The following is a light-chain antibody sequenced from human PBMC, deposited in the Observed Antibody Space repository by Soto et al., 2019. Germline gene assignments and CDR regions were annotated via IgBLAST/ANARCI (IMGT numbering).Light chain of an antibody. CDR3: SSYTNSATLI. V-gene: IGLV2-14*03. CDR1: RSDVGGYNS. CDR2: DVS. J-gene: IGLJ2*01. Sequence: QSALTQPASVSGSPGQSITISCSGTRSDVGGYNSVSWYQHHPGKAPKLIIYDVSYRPSGISYRFSGSKSGDTASLTISGLQPEDEADYYCSSYTNSATLIFGGGTKLTVL.